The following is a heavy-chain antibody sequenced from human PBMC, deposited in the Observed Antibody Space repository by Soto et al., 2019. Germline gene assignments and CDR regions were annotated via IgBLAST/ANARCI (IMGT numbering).Heavy chain of an antibody. D-gene: IGHD2-2*01. CDR3: ASRPVKVVPAAASPIDY. J-gene: IGHJ4*02. V-gene: IGHV3-30*03. CDR1: GFTFSSYG. Sequence: GGSLRLSCAASGFTFSSYGMHWVRQAPGKGLEWVAVISYDGSNKYYADSVKGRFTISRDNSKNTLYLQMNSLRAEDTAVYYCASRPVKVVPAAASPIDYWGQGTLVTVSS. CDR2: ISYDGSNK.